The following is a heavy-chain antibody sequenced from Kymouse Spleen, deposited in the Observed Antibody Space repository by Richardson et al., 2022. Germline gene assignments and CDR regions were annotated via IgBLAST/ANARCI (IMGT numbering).Heavy chain of an antibody. D-gene: IGHD3-10*01. J-gene: IGHJ6*02. CDR2: ISGSGGST. Sequence: EVQLVESGGGLVQPGGSLRLSCAASGFTFSSYAMSWVRQAPGKGLEWVSAISGSGGSTYYADSVKGRFTISRDNSKNTLYLQMNSLRAEDTAVYYCAKDRGYYGSGRMNYYGMDVWGQGTTVTVSS. V-gene: IGHV3-23*04. CDR3: AKDRGYYGSGRMNYYGMDV. CDR1: GFTFSSYA.